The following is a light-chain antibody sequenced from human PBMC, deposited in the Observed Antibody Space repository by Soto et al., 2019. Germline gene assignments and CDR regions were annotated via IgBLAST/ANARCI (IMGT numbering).Light chain of an antibody. CDR1: SSDVGGYNY. J-gene: IGLJ1*01. Sequence: QSALTQPPSASASPGQSVTISCTGTSSDVGGYNYVSWYQQRPGKAPKLMIYEVIQRPSGVPDRFSGSKSGNTATLTVSGLQAEDEADYYCSSFAGNNNRGVFGSGTKLTVL. CDR3: SSFAGNNNRGV. V-gene: IGLV2-8*01. CDR2: EVI.